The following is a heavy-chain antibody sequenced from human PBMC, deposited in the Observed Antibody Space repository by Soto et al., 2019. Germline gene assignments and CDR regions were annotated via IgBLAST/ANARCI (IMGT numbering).Heavy chain of an antibody. CDR2: INHAGHT. J-gene: IGHJ5*02. V-gene: IGHV4-34*01. Sequence: QVQLQQWGAGLLKPSETLSLTCAVSAGSFTASYWSWIRQSPGQGLEWIGEINHAGHTNYNPSLKSRVTISVDASKTQFSLNLTSVTAADTAVYYCAKEVVAGTNWFDPWGQGTLVTVSS. CDR1: AGSFTASY. CDR3: AKEVVAGTNWFDP. D-gene: IGHD2-15*01.